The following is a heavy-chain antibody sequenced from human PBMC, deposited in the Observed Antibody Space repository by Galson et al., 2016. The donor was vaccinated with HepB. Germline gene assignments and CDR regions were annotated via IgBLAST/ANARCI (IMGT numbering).Heavy chain of an antibody. D-gene: IGHD3-3*01. J-gene: IGHJ4*02. V-gene: IGHV3-33*01. CDR1: GFTFSDYG. CDR2: IWSDERNK. Sequence: SLRLSCAASGFTFSDYGIHWVRQPPGKRLEWVAVIWSDERNKYYADSVKGRFTISRDNSKNTVYLQMDSLRGEDTAVYYCARGMTISGVVNDPFDNWGQGTLVTVSS. CDR3: ARGMTISGVVNDPFDN.